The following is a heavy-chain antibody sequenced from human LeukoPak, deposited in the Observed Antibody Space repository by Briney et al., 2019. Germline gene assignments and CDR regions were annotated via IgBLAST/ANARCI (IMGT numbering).Heavy chain of an antibody. J-gene: IGHJ5*02. CDR3: ARDRCSGGSCYSGWFDP. D-gene: IGHD2-15*01. CDR1: GYTFTGYY. V-gene: IGHV1-2*02. CDR2: INPNSGGT. Sequence: ASVKVSCTASGYTFTGYYMHWVRQAPGQGLEWTGWINPNSGGTNYAQKFQGRVTMTRDTSISTAYMELSRLRSDDTAVYYCARDRCSGGSCYSGWFDPWGQGTLVTVSS.